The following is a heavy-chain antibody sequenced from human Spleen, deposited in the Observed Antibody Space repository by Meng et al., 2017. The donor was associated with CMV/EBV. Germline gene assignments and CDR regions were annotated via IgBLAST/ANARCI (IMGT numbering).Heavy chain of an antibody. V-gene: IGHV3-23*03. CDR2: IYSGGSAT. CDR3: AKVHLGITRVLYFDY. Sequence: GESLKISCAASGFAFNTYAMSWVRQAPGKGLEWVSVIYSGGSATYYADSVKGRFTISRDNSKNTLFLQMDSLGAEDTAVYYCAKVHLGITRVLYFDYWGQGALVTVSS. J-gene: IGHJ4*02. CDR1: GFAFNTYA. D-gene: IGHD3-10*01.